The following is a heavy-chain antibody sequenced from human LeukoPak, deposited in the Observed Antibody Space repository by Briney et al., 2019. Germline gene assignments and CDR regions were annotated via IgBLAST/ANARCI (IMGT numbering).Heavy chain of an antibody. J-gene: IGHJ5*02. CDR1: GGTFSSYA. CDR3: ARDLLGSGSYYKEFDP. D-gene: IGHD3-10*01. V-gene: IGHV1-69*13. Sequence: GASVKVSCKDSGGTFSSYAISWVRRAPGQGLEWMGGIIPIFGTANYAQKFQGRVTITADESTSTAYMELSSLRSEDTAVYYCARDLLGSGSYYKEFDPWGQGTLVTVSS. CDR2: IIPIFGTA.